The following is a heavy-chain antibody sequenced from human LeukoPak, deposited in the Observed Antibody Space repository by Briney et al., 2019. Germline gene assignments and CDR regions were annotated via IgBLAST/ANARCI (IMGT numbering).Heavy chain of an antibody. V-gene: IGHV3-48*01. J-gene: IGHJ4*02. CDR3: ARDYKYAFDN. Sequence: PGGSLRLSCAASGFTFGSYAMSWVRQAPGKGLEWISYIGIDSGNTNYADSVKGRFTISADKAKNSLYLQMNSLRVEDSAVYYCARDYKYAFDNWGQGTLVTVSS. CDR1: GFTFGSYA. D-gene: IGHD5-24*01. CDR2: IGIDSGNT.